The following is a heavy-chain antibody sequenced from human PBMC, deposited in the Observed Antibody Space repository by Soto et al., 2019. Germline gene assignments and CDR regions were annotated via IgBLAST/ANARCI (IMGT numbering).Heavy chain of an antibody. D-gene: IGHD5-18*01. CDR1: GFTFSSYG. J-gene: IGHJ4*02. V-gene: IGHV3-33*01. CDR3: ARGDTAMVPDY. Sequence: QVQLVESGGGVVQPGRSLRLSCAASGFTFSSYGMHWVRQAPGKGLEWVAVIWYDGSNKYYADSVKGRFTISRDNSKNTLYLQMNSLRAEDTAVYYCARGDTAMVPDYWGQGTLVTVSS. CDR2: IWYDGSNK.